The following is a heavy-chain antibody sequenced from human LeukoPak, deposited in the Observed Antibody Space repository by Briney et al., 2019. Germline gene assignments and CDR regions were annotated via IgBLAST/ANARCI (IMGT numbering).Heavy chain of an antibody. Sequence: SQTLSLTCTVSRGSISGYSWSWIRQSPGGGLEWIGYIYYSGDTAYNPSLRSRVTMSVDTSKNQFSLQLRSMTTADTAVYYCVRGPYGASISKWFDPWGQGTQVIVSP. CDR1: RGSISGYS. CDR3: VRGPYGASISKWFDP. J-gene: IGHJ5*02. CDR2: IYYSGDT. D-gene: IGHD4/OR15-4a*01. V-gene: IGHV4-59*01.